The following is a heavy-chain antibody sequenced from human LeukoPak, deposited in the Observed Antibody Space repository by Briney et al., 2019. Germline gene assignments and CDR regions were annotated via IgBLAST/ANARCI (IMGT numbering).Heavy chain of an antibody. CDR3: ARFGPYYYDSSGYSFDY. Sequence: SETLSLTCTVSGGSISIYYWSWIRQPPGKGLEWIGYIYYSGSTNYNPSLKSRVTISVDTSKNQFSLKLSSVTAADTAVYYCARFGPYYYDSSGYSFDYWGQGTLVTVSS. J-gene: IGHJ4*02. CDR2: IYYSGST. D-gene: IGHD3-22*01. CDR1: GGSISIYY. V-gene: IGHV4-59*08.